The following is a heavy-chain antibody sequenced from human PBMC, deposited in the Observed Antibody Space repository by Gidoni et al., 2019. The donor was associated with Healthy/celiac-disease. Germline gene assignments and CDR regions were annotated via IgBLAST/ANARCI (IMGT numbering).Heavy chain of an antibody. CDR3: ASGTGTTPLGMDV. V-gene: IGHV1-46*01. D-gene: IGHD1-7*01. J-gene: IGHJ6*02. Sequence: QVQLVQSGAEVKKPGASVKFSCQASGYPFTSYYMHWVRQAPGQGLEWMGIINPSGGSTSYAQKFQGRVTMTRDTSTSTVYMELSSLRSEDTAVYYCASGTGTTPLGMDVWGQGTTVTVSS. CDR1: GYPFTSYY. CDR2: INPSGGST.